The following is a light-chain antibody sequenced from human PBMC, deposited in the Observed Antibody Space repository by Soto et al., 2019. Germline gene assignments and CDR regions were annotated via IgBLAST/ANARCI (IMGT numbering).Light chain of an antibody. CDR3: QQRSNWPVT. J-gene: IGKJ5*01. CDR2: DTS. CDR1: QSISIY. Sequence: EIVLTQSPATLSLPPGERATLSCRASQSISIYLAWYQQKPGQAPRLLIYDTSNRAPGIPARFSGGGSGTDFTLTISSLEPEDFAIYYCQQRSNWPVTFGQGTRLEIK. V-gene: IGKV3-11*01.